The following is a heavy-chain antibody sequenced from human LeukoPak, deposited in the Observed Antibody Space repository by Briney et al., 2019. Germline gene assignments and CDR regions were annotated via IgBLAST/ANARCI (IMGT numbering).Heavy chain of an antibody. CDR1: GFTFSSYS. CDR3: ARDGLAAATLHWCFDL. J-gene: IGHJ2*01. Sequence: PGGSLRLSCAASGFTFSSYSMNWVRQAPGKGLEWVSSISSSSSYIYYADSVKGRFTISRDNAKNSLYLQMNSLRAEDTAVYYCARDGLAAATLHWCFDLWGRGTLVTVSS. CDR2: ISSSSSYI. D-gene: IGHD2-15*01. V-gene: IGHV3-21*01.